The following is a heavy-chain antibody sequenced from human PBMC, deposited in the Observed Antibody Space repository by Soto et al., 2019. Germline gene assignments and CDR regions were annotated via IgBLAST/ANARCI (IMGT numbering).Heavy chain of an antibody. CDR2: MDYDETNK. CDR3: PRDLAHWSIGFED. J-gene: IGHJ4*02. Sequence: QVQLVESGGGVVQPGRSLRVSCVASGISISRHGMHWVRQAPGKGLEWVAGMDYDETNKYYPDSVQGRFTIARDTSKNPAYLQMNGLRVVDTAVYFCPRDLAHWSIGFEDRGQGNVVSVSS. D-gene: IGHD2-8*02. V-gene: IGHV3-30*03. CDR1: GISISRHG.